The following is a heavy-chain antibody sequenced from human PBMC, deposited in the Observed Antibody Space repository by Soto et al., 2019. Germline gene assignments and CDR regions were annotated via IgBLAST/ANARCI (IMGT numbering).Heavy chain of an antibody. Sequence: EVQLVESGGGLVQPGGSLRLSCASSGFTFSSYSMNWVRQAPGKGLEWVSYISSSSSTIYYAESVKGRFTISRDNAKNSLNLQMIIRRDEDTAVYYCARSGYSSGWLSYYYGMDVWGQVTTVTVSS. CDR2: ISSSSSTI. V-gene: IGHV3-48*02. J-gene: IGHJ6*02. CDR3: ARSGYSSGWLSYYYGMDV. D-gene: IGHD6-19*01. CDR1: GFTFSSYS.